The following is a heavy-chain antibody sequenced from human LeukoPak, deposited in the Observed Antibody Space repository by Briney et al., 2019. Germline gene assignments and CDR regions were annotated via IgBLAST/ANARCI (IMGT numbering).Heavy chain of an antibody. V-gene: IGHV4-4*07. J-gene: IGHJ3*02. CDR3: VREYYDDSSGYLVDAFDI. CDR1: GGSISSYY. D-gene: IGHD3-22*01. CDR2: IYTSGST. Sequence: PSQTLSLTCTVSGGSISSYYWSWVRQPAGKGLEWIGRIYTSGSTNYNPSLKSRVTISVDKSKNQCSLKLSSVTAADTAVYCCVREYYDDSSGYLVDAFDIWGRGTMVTVSS.